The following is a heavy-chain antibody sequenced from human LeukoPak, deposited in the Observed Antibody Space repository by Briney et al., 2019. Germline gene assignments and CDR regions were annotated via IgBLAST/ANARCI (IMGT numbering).Heavy chain of an antibody. Sequence: GGSLRLSCAASGFTFNSYWMSWVRQAPGKGLEWVANIKQDGSEKYYVDSVKGRFTISRDNAKNSLYMQMNSLRAEDTAVYYCASVNDYVWGSYRPDTFDYWGQGTLVTVSS. J-gene: IGHJ4*02. V-gene: IGHV3-7*01. CDR2: IKQDGSEK. CDR3: ASVNDYVWGSYRPDTFDY. CDR1: GFTFNSYW. D-gene: IGHD3-16*02.